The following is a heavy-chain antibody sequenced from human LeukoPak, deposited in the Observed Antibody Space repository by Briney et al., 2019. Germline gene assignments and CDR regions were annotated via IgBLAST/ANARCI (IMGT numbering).Heavy chain of an antibody. CDR2: ISYDGSNK. CDR3: AKGGQHPRGQGDDY. CDR1: GFTFSSYG. J-gene: IGHJ4*02. D-gene: IGHD2-21*01. Sequence: PGGSLRLSCAASGFTFSSYGMHWVRQAPGKGLEWVAVISYDGSNKYYADSVKGRFTISRDNSKNTLYLQMNSLRAEDTAVYYCAKGGQHPRGQGDDYWGQGTPVAVSS. V-gene: IGHV3-30*18.